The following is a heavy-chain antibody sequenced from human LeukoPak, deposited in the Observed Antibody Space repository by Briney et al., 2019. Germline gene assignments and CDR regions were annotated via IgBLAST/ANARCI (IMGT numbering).Heavy chain of an antibody. V-gene: IGHV3-23*01. CDR1: GFTFSGYA. CDR2: LGGSGVYT. D-gene: IGHD3-10*01. Sequence: PGGSLRLSCAASGFTFSGYAMSWVRQAPGKGLEWVSGLGGSGVYTYYADSVKGRFTISRDNSRNTLYLQMNSLRAEDTAVYYCAKLAGGTMARWYFDYWGQGTLVTASS. CDR3: AKLAGGTMARWYFDY. J-gene: IGHJ4*02.